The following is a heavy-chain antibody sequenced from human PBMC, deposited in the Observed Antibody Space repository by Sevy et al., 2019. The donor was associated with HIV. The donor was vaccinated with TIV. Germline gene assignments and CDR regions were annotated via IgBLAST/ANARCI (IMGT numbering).Heavy chain of an antibody. CDR2: IYHSGST. D-gene: IGHD2-2*01. Sequence: SETLSLTCTVSGYSISSGYYWGWIRQPPGKGLEWIGSIYHSGSTYYNPSLKSRVTISVDTSKNQFSLKLTSVTAADTAVYYCARQERDSSSTSCYGHWGQGTLVTVSS. V-gene: IGHV4-38-2*02. CDR3: ARQERDSSSTSCYGH. J-gene: IGHJ4*02. CDR1: GYSISSGYY.